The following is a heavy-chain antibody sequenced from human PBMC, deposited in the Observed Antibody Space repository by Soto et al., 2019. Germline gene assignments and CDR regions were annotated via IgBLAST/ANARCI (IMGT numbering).Heavy chain of an antibody. J-gene: IGHJ6*03. V-gene: IGHV3-23*01. CDR2: ISGSGDTA. Sequence: PGGSLRLSCTASGFTFRLYAMSWVRLSPGKGLEWVSGISGSGDTAYHADSVKGRFTVSRDNSKNTLFLQMNSLRAEDTALYYCAKDLRSSWYYYFMDVWGKGTPVTVSS. CDR3: AKDLRSSWYYYFMDV. D-gene: IGHD3-22*01. CDR1: GFTFRLYA.